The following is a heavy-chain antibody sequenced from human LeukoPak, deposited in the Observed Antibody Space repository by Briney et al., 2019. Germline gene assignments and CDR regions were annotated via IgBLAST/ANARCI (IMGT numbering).Heavy chain of an antibody. D-gene: IGHD6-13*01. V-gene: IGHV4-39*01. CDR3: ASPIAAAGIYYMDV. J-gene: IGHJ6*03. CDR2: IYYSGST. Sequence: SETLSLTCTVSGGSISSSSYYWGWIRQPPGKGLEWIGSIYYSGSTYYNPSLKSRVTISVDTSKNQFSLKLSSVTAADTAVYHCASPIAAAGIYYMDVWGKGTTVTVSS. CDR1: GGSISSSSYY.